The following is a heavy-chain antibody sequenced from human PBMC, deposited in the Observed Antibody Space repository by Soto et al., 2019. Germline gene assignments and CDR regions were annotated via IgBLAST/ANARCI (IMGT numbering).Heavy chain of an antibody. CDR1: GFAFSSYA. CDR2: ISYDGSNK. V-gene: IGHV3-30-3*01. D-gene: IGHD6-13*01. J-gene: IGHJ4*02. CDR3: ARDIAAAGLDSGYYFDY. Sequence: GGSLRLSCAASGFAFSSYAMHWVRQAPGKGLEWVAVISYDGSNKYYADSVNGRFTISRDNSKNTLYLQMNSLRAEDTAVYYCARDIAAAGLDSGYYFDYWGQGTLVTVSS.